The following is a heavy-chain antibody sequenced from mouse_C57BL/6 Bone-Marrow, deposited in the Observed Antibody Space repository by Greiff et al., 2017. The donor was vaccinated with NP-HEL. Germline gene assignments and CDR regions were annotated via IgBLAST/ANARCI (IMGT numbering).Heavy chain of an antibody. CDR1: GYTFTSYG. CDR2: IYPRSGNP. J-gene: IGHJ1*03. CDR3: ARYWVLWYFDV. Sequence: VKLQESGAELARPGASVKLSCKASGYTFTSYGISWVKQRTGQGLEWIGEIYPRSGNPYYNEKFKGKATLTAYKSSSSAYMELRSLTSEDSAVYFCARYWVLWYFDVWGTGTTVTVSS. D-gene: IGHD4-1*01. V-gene: IGHV1-81*01.